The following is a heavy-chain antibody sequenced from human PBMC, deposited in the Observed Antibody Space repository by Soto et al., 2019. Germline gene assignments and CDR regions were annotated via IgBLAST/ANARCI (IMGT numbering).Heavy chain of an antibody. J-gene: IGHJ4*02. V-gene: IGHV3-30*03. CDR1: GFSFTSYG. CDR2: ISHDGRNQ. CDR3: ATSDFTSYPGLD. Sequence: PGGSLRLSCLGSGFSFTSYGMHWVRQSPGKGLEWVAVISHDGRNQYYGESERGRFTISRDNSNNILFLQMNSLRIEDSALYYCATSDFTSYPGLDWGQGA.